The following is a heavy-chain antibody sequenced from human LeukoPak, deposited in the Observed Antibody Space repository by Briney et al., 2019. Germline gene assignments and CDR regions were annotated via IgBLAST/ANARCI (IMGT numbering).Heavy chain of an antibody. CDR2: ISSSSSYI. J-gene: IGHJ3*02. Sequence: GGSLRLSCAASGFTFSSYSMNWVRQAPGKGLEWVSSISSSSSYIYYADSVKGRFTISRDNAKNSLYLQMNSPRAEDTAVYYCAKNIVGALRGGAFDIWGQGTMVTVSS. V-gene: IGHV3-21*04. CDR1: GFTFSSYS. D-gene: IGHD1-26*01. CDR3: AKNIVGALRGGAFDI.